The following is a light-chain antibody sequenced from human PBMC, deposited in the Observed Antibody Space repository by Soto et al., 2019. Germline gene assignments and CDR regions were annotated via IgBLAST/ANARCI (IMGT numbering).Light chain of an antibody. CDR3: QQRSTWPWT. J-gene: IGKJ1*01. CDR1: QSVSIY. V-gene: IGKV3-11*01. Sequence: IVLTQSPATLSLSPGERATLSCRASQSVSIYLAWYQQKPGQAPRLLIYDSSNRATGIPARFSGSGSGTDLTPTISSLEPEDSAVYYCQQRSTWPWTVGQGTKVEIK. CDR2: DSS.